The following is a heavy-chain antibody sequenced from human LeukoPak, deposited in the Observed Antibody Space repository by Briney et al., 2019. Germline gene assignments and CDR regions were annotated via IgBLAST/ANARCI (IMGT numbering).Heavy chain of an antibody. CDR1: GFTFSSYS. D-gene: IGHD4-11*01. J-gene: IGHJ4*02. V-gene: IGHV3-21*01. Sequence: PGGSLGLSCAASGFTFSSYSINWVRQAPGKGLEWVSSISSSSYIYYADSVKGRFTISRDNAKNSLYLQMNSLRAEDTAVYYCARDPVWTVTIAYWGQGTLVTVSS. CDR3: ARDPVWTVTIAY. CDR2: ISSSSYI.